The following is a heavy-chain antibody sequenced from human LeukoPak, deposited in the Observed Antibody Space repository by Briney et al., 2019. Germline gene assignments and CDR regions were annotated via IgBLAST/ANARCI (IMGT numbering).Heavy chain of an antibody. CDR3: ATSIMITCGGVEYRDY. CDR1: GGTFSYA. CDR2: NIPIFGTA. Sequence: ASVKVSCKVSGGTFSYAISWVRRAPGQGLEWIGGNIPIFGTANYAQKFQGRVTITTDESTSTAYMELSSLRSEDTAVYYCATSIMITCGGVEYRDYWGQGTLVTVSS. V-gene: IGHV1-69*05. D-gene: IGHD3-16*01. J-gene: IGHJ4*02.